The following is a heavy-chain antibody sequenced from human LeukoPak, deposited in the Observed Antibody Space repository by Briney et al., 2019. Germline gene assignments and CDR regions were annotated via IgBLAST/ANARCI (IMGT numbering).Heavy chain of an antibody. V-gene: IGHV3-7*01. CDR3: ARDRMYSHTPNFVY. CDR1: GFTFASYW. J-gene: IGHJ4*02. Sequence: GGSLRLSCAASGFTFASYWMTWVRQAPGKGLELVANIKEGGSENYYVASVEGRFTISRDNAKKSMYLQMNSLRAEDTAVYYCARDRMYSHTPNFVYWGQGTLVTVSS. CDR2: IKEGGSEN. D-gene: IGHD6-13*01.